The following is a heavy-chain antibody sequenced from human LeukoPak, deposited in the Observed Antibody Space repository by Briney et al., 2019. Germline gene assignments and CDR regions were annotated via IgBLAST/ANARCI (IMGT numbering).Heavy chain of an antibody. V-gene: IGHV4-31*03. D-gene: IGHD5-24*01. CDR3: ARVAAATTNPRFDY. J-gene: IGHJ4*02. CDR2: IYYSGSA. Sequence: SETLSLTCTVSGGSITSGDSYWSWIRQHPGKGLECIGYIYYSGSAYYNPSLRSRVSISVDTSKNQFSLELSSVTAADTAVYYCARVAAATTNPRFDYWGQGTLVTVSS. CDR1: GGSITSGDSY.